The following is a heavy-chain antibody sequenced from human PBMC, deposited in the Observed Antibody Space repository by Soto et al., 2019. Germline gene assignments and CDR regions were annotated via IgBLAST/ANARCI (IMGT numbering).Heavy chain of an antibody. Sequence: PGGSLRLSCAASGFTFSSYAMSWVRQAPRKGLEWVSAISGSGGSTYYADSVKGRFTISRDNSKNTLYLQMNSLRAEDTAVYYCAKGVDYDILTGPIDYWGQGTLVTVSS. CDR2: ISGSGGST. CDR3: AKGVDYDILTGPIDY. CDR1: GFTFSSYA. V-gene: IGHV3-23*01. D-gene: IGHD3-9*01. J-gene: IGHJ4*02.